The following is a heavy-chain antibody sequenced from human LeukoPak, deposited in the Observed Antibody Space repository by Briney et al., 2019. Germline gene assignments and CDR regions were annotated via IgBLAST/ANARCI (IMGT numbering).Heavy chain of an antibody. CDR1: GLTFDDYA. Sequence: GGSLRLSCAASGLTFDDYAMHWVRQAPGKGLEWVSGISWNSGSIGYADSVKGRFTISRDNAKNSLYLQMNSLRAEDTALYYCAKDTYSSSWYYFDYWGQGTLVTVSS. J-gene: IGHJ4*02. V-gene: IGHV3-9*01. CDR2: ISWNSGSI. D-gene: IGHD6-13*01. CDR3: AKDTYSSSWYYFDY.